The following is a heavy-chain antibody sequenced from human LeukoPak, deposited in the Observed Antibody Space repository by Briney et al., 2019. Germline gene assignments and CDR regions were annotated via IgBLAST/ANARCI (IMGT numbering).Heavy chain of an antibody. J-gene: IGHJ6*02. CDR3: ARDPPVGVAGPYYYYYGMDI. CDR2: ISSSGSTI. V-gene: IGHV3-11*01. D-gene: IGHD6-19*01. Sequence: GGSLRLSCAASGFTFSDYYMSWIRQAPGKGLEWVSYISSSGSTIYYADSVKGRFTISRDNAKNSLYLQMNSLRAEDTAVYYCARDPPVGVAGPYYYYYGMDIWGQGTTVTVSS. CDR1: GFTFSDYY.